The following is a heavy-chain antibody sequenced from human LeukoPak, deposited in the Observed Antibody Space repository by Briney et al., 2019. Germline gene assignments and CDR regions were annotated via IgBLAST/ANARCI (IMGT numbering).Heavy chain of an antibody. J-gene: IGHJ6*03. CDR2: ISWNAGSI. D-gene: IGHD2-2*01. V-gene: IGHV3-9*01. CDR3: AKGTCSGTTCYYYYSYYMDV. CDR1: GFTFDDYA. Sequence: GRSLRLSCAASGFTFDDYAMHWVRQAPGKGLEWVSGISWNAGSIGYADSVKGRFTISRDNAKNSLYLLMNSLRAEDTALYYCAKGTCSGTTCYYYYSYYMDVWGKGTTVTVSS.